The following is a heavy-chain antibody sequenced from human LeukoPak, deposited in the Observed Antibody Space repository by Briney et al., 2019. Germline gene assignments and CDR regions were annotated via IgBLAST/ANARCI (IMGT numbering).Heavy chain of an antibody. D-gene: IGHD6-19*01. V-gene: IGHV3-33*01. CDR2: IWYDGSNK. J-gene: IGHJ4*02. Sequence: GGSLRLSCAASRLTFSSYGMHWVRQAPGKGLEWVAVIWYDGSNKYYADSVKGRFTISRDNSKNTLYQQMNSLRAEDTAVYYCAGSIAVAGTIDYWGQGTLVTVSS. CDR3: AGSIAVAGTIDY. CDR1: RLTFSSYG.